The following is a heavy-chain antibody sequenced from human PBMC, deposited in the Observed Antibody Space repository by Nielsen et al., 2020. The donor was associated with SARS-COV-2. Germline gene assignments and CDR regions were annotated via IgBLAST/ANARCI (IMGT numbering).Heavy chain of an antibody. CDR2: INHSGST. Sequence: SETLSLTCAVYGGSFSGYYWSWIRQPPGKGLEWIGEINHSGSTNYNPSLKSRVTISVDTSKNQFSLKLSSVTAADTAVYYCARLRTTIEYGDLPFDYWGQGTLVTVSS. V-gene: IGHV4-34*01. D-gene: IGHD4-17*01. CDR3: ARLRTTIEYGDLPFDY. J-gene: IGHJ4*02. CDR1: GGSFSGYY.